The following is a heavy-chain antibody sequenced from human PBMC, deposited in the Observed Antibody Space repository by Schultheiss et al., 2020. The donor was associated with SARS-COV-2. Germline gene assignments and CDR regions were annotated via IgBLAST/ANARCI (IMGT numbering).Heavy chain of an antibody. CDR3: ARGPRIQLWLHWYFDL. CDR1: GGTFSSYA. CDR2: IIPIFGTA. V-gene: IGHV1-69*06. D-gene: IGHD5-18*01. Sequence: SVKVSCKASGGTFSSYAISWVRQAPGQGLEWMGGIIPIFGTANYAQKFQGRVTITADKSTSTAYMELSSLRSEDTGVHYCARGPRIQLWLHWYFDLWGRGTLVTVSS. J-gene: IGHJ2*01.